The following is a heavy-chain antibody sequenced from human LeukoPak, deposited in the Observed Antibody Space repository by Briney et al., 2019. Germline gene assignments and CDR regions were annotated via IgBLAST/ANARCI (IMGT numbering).Heavy chain of an antibody. Sequence: SETLSLTCTVSGYSISSGYYWGWIRQPPGKGLEWIGSIYHSGSTYYNPSLKSRVTISVDTSKNQFSLKLSSVTAADTAVYYCARGRGITMVRGAAYYFDYWGQGTLVTVSS. CDR3: ARGRGITMVRGAAYYFDY. D-gene: IGHD3-10*01. CDR2: IYHSGST. V-gene: IGHV4-38-2*02. J-gene: IGHJ4*02. CDR1: GYSISSGYY.